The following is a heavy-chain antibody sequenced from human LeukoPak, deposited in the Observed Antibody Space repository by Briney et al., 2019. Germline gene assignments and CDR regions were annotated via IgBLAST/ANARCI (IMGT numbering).Heavy chain of an antibody. V-gene: IGHV4-38-2*02. J-gene: IGHJ4*02. Sequence: SETLSLTCTVSGYSISSGYYWGWIRQPPGKGLEWIGSIYYSGSTYYNPSLKSRVTISVDTSKNQFSLKLSSVTAADTAVYYCARLVGRWLQVTEEYWGQGTLVTVSS. CDR3: ARLVGRWLQVTEEY. D-gene: IGHD5-24*01. CDR1: GYSISSGYY. CDR2: IYYSGST.